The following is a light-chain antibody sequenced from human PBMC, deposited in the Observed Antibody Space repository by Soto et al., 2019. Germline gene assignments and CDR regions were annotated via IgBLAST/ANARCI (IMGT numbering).Light chain of an antibody. CDR3: QQYDKYST. CDR2: DAS. V-gene: IGKV1-5*01. J-gene: IGKJ1*01. Sequence: IQMTQSPSTLSASVGDTVTITCRASQSISVSLAWYQQKPGKAPNLLIYDASTLQGGVPSRFSGSGSGTEFTLTVTSLQPEDVATYLCQQYDKYSTFGHGTKVDIK. CDR1: QSISVS.